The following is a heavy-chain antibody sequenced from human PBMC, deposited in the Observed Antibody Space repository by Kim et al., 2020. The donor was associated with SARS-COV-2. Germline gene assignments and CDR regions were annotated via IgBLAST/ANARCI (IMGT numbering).Heavy chain of an antibody. CDR2: FDSENDGT. V-gene: IGHV1-24*01. J-gene: IGHJ3*01. D-gene: IGHD6-6*01. Sequence: ASVKVSCKVSGYGLSELAIHWVRQAPGRGLEWLGGFDSENDGTIYAQKFQGRLIITEDTSADTAYMELSGLRFEDTAVYYCVTPRAEWQLVPGPFNFWG. CDR3: VTPRAEWQLVPGPFNF. CDR1: GYGLSELA.